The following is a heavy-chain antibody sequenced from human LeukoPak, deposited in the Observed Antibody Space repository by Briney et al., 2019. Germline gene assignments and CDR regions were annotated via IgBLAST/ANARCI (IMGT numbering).Heavy chain of an antibody. D-gene: IGHD6-13*01. CDR1: GGSFSGYY. V-gene: IGHV4-34*01. J-gene: IGHJ6*02. CDR2: INHSGST. Sequence: SETLSLTCAVYGGSFSGYYWSWIRQPPGKGLEWIGEINHSGSTNYNPSLKSRVTISVDTSKNQFSLKLSSVTAAATAVYYCARDGIAAAESGYYYYYYGMDVWGQGTTVTVSS. CDR3: ARDGIAAAESGYYYYYYGMDV.